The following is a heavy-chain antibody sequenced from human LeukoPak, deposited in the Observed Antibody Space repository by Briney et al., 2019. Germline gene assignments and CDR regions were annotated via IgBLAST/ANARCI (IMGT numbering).Heavy chain of an antibody. CDR1: GGSFSGYY. CDR3: AHSSGWYQNWFDP. CDR2: INHSGST. V-gene: IGHV4-34*01. Sequence: SETLSLTCAVYGGSFSGYYWSWIRQPPGKGLEWIGEINHSGSTNYNPSLKSRVTISVDTSKNQFSLKLSSVTAADTAVYYFAHSSGWYQNWFDPWGQGTLVTVSS. J-gene: IGHJ5*02. D-gene: IGHD6-19*01.